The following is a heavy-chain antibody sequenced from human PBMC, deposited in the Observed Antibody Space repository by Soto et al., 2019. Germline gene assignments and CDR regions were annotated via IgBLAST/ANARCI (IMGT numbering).Heavy chain of an antibody. CDR1: GGSFSCYY. V-gene: IGHV4-34*01. CDR3: AVNIVVVPAAQKRHV. J-gene: IGHJ6*04. D-gene: IGHD2-2*01. Sequence: SETLSLTCAVYGGSFSCYYWSWIRQPPGKGLEWIGEINHSGSTNYNPSLKSRVTISVDTSKNQFSLKLSSVTAADTAVYYCAVNIVVVPAAQKRHVWGKGTTVTVSS. CDR2: INHSGST.